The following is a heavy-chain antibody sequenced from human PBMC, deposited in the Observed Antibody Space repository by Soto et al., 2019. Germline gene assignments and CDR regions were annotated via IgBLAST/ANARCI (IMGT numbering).Heavy chain of an antibody. CDR2: IKSKADGETT. D-gene: IGHD4-17*01. Sequence: EVQLVESGGGLIKPGGSLRLSCAASGFTFSNAWMNWVRQAPGKGLEWVGRIKSKADGETTDYAAPVKGRFAISRHDSENTLYLQMNSLKGEDTAFYYCTTGLRWEDNTDYWGQGTLVTVSS. CDR3: TTGLRWEDNTDY. CDR1: GFTFSNAW. J-gene: IGHJ4*02. V-gene: IGHV3-15*07.